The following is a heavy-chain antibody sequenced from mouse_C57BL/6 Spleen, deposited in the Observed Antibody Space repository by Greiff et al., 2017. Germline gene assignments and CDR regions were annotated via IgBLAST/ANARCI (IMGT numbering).Heavy chain of an antibody. Sequence: EVQLLQSGAELVKPGASVKLSCTASGFHIKDYYLHWVNQRTEQGLEWIGRFDPEDCATKYAPKFQGQATITADTSSNTAYLQLSSLTSEDTAGYYCASYDGSSLDYWGQGTTLTVSS. CDR3: ASYDGSSLDY. V-gene: IGHV14-2*01. CDR1: GFHIKDYY. D-gene: IGHD1-1*01. J-gene: IGHJ2*01. CDR2: FDPEDCAT.